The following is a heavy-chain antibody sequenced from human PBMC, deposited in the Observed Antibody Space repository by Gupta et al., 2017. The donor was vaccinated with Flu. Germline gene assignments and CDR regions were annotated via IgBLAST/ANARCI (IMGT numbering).Heavy chain of an antibody. CDR2: ISYDGSKK. Sequence: QVQLVESGGGVVQPGRSLRLSCAAPGFIFYTYGMYWVRQAPGKGLEWVAFISYDGSKKSYADSVKGRFTISRDNSRNTLYLQMSSLRAEDTAVYHCAKTPRDYGDYDYYFDYWGQGILVTVSS. V-gene: IGHV3-30*18. CDR3: AKTPRDYGDYDYYFDY. D-gene: IGHD4-17*01. CDR1: GFIFYTYG. J-gene: IGHJ4*02.